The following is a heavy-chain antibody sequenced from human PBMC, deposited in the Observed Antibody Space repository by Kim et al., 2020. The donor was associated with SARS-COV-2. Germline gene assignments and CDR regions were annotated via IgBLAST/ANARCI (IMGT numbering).Heavy chain of an antibody. V-gene: IGHV2-70*11. Sequence: SGPTLVNPTQTLTLTCTFSGFSLSTSGMCVSWIRQPPGKALEWLARIDWDDDKYYSTSLKTRLTISKDTSKNQVVLTMTNMDPVDTATYYCARIRGEAAAGAHYYSYYGMDVWGQGTTVTVSS. D-gene: IGHD6-13*01. CDR2: IDWDDDK. J-gene: IGHJ6*02. CDR3: ARIRGEAAAGAHYYSYYGMDV. CDR1: GFSLSTSGMC.